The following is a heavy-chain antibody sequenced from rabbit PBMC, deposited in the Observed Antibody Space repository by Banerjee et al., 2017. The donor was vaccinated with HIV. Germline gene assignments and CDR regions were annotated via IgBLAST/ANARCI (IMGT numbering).Heavy chain of an antibody. CDR1: GFSFSSNW. Sequence: GGGLVKPGGPLTLTCTVSGFSFSSNWICWVRQAPGKGLEWIACIDTSNGDTDYANWPKGRFTISKASSTTVTLQMTSLTAADTATYFCARNYVNAFDPWGPGTLVTVS. CDR2: IDTSNGDT. CDR3: ARNYVNAFDP. J-gene: IGHJ2*01. D-gene: IGHD1-1*01. V-gene: IGHV1S45*01.